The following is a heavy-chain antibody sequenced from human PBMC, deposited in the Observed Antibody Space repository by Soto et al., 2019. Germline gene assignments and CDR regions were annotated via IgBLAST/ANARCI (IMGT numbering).Heavy chain of an antibody. Sequence: PSETLSLTCAVSGGSISSSNWWSWVRQPPGKGLEWIGEIYHSGSTNYNPSLKSRVTISVDKSKNQFSLKLSSVTAADTAVYYCARFRAAAGDYYYYGMDVWGPGTTVTVSS. CDR1: GGSISSSNW. CDR2: IYHSGST. D-gene: IGHD6-13*01. V-gene: IGHV4-4*02. J-gene: IGHJ6*02. CDR3: ARFRAAAGDYYYYGMDV.